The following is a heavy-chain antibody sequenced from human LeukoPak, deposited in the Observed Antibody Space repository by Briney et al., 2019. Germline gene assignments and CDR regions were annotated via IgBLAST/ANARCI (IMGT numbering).Heavy chain of an antibody. Sequence: ASVKVSCKASGYTFASYAIHWVRQAPGQGLEWMGWINAGIDNAKYSQKFQGRVTITRDTSASTVYMELSSLRSEDTAVYYCARARYAPGTSWLDPWPQETLVILSS. CDR2: INAGIDNA. J-gene: IGHJ5*02. V-gene: IGHV1-3*01. CDR3: ARARYAPGTSWLDP. D-gene: IGHD3-10*01. CDR1: GYTFASYA.